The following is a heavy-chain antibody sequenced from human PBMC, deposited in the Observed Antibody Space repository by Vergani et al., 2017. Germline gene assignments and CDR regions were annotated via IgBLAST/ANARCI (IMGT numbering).Heavy chain of an antibody. Sequence: EVQLLQSGGGVIQPGGSVRLSCAASGFTFSACPMTWVRQAPGKGLEWVSAISGSGGNTFYTDSGKGRFTISRDNSKDTLYLQMNSLRVEDTAIYYCAKARDPNCKGGNCYSYYYGLDLWGQGTTVTVSS. V-gene: IGHV3-23*01. CDR2: ISGSGGNT. J-gene: IGHJ6*02. CDR3: AKARDPNCKGGNCYSYYYGLDL. CDR1: GFTFSACP. D-gene: IGHD2-21*01.